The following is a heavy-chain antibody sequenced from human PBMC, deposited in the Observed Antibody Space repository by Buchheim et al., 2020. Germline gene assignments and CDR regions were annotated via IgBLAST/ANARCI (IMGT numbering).Heavy chain of an antibody. V-gene: IGHV1-3*01. J-gene: IGHJ4*02. CDR1: GYIFTAYA. CDR3: ARDASRIAVAGSVNYFDY. Sequence: VQKPGASVTVSCKASGYIFTAYAIHWVRQAPGQRLEWMAWINPGNGATQYSQRFQGRVFVTRDTSANTVYLKLRRLRSEDTAVYFCARDASRIAVAGSVNYFDYWGQG. CDR2: INPGNGAT. D-gene: IGHD6-19*01.